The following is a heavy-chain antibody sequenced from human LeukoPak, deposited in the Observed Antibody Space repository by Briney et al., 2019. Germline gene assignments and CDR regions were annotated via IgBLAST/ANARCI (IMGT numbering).Heavy chain of an antibody. J-gene: IGHJ4*02. CDR2: ISAYNGNT. Sequence: ASVKVSCKASGYTFTSYGISWVRQAPRQGLEWMGWISAYNGNTNYAQKLQGRVTMTTDTSTSTAYMELRSLRSDDTAVYYCARVPTSGYCTNGVCYPLDYWGQGTLVTVSS. D-gene: IGHD2-8*01. CDR1: GYTFTSYG. CDR3: ARVPTSGYCTNGVCYPLDY. V-gene: IGHV1-18*01.